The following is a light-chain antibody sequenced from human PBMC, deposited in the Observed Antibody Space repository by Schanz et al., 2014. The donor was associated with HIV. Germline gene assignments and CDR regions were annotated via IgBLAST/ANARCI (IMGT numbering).Light chain of an antibody. J-gene: IGLJ2*01. V-gene: IGLV2-14*03. CDR3: SSYRSLNNLI. CDR1: SSDVGGYDY. CDR2: DVT. Sequence: QSALTQPASVSGSPGQSITISCTGDSSDVGGYDYVSWYQQHPGKAPKLIIYDVTDRPSGVPDRFSGSKSGNTASLTVSGLQAEDEADYHCSSYRSLNNLIFGGGTKLTVL.